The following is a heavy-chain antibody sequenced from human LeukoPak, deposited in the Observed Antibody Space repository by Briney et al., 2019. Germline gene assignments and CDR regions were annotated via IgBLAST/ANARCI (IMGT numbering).Heavy chain of an antibody. Sequence: ASVKVSCKACGYTFIGYYLHWGRQAPGQGLEWMGWINPNIGDTNYAQQFQGRVTMTRDTSINTAYMELSRLKSDDTALYYCARGSSGYYYRMDYWGQGTLVTVS. CDR2: INPNIGDT. CDR1: GYTFIGYY. J-gene: IGHJ4*02. D-gene: IGHD3-22*01. V-gene: IGHV1-2*02. CDR3: ARGSSGYYYRMDY.